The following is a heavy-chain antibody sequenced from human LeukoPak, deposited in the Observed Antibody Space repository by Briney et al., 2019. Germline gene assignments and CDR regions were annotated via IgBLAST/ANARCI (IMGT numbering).Heavy chain of an antibody. CDR3: ASAIPADYFDY. V-gene: IGHV3-7*01. D-gene: IGHD2-2*02. CDR1: GFTFSSYW. CDR2: IKQHGSEK. J-gene: IGHJ4*02. Sequence: AGGSLRLSCAASGFTFSSYWMRWVRQAPGKGLEWVANIKQHGSEKYYADSVKGRFTISRDNAKNSLYLQMNSLRAEDTAVYYCASAIPADYFDYWGQGTLVTVSS.